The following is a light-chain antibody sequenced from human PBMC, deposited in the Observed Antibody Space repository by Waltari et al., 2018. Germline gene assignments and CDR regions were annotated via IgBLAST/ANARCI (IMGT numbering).Light chain of an antibody. CDR3: TSYTRTNTVM. CDR2: DVT. V-gene: IGLV2-14*03. Sequence: QSALTQPASVSGSPGQSITIPCAGTTSDIGAYNYVSWYQQHPGKAPKLSIYDVTRWPSGVSNRFSGSKSGNTASLTISGLQAEDEADYYCTSYTRTNTVMFGGGTKVTVL. CDR1: TSDIGAYNY. J-gene: IGLJ3*02.